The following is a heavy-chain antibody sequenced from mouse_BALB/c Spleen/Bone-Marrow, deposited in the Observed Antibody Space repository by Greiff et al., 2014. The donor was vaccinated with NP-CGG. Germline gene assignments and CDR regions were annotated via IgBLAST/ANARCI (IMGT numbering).Heavy chain of an antibody. V-gene: IGHV5-17*02. Sequence: VQLQQSGGGLVQPGGSRKLSCAASGFTFSSFAMHWIRQAPEKGLEWVAFISSGSNIIHYADTVKGRFTISRDNPKNTLFLQMTSLRSEDTAMYYCGRGDYWGQGTTLTVSS. CDR1: GFTFSSFA. CDR3: GRGDY. J-gene: IGHJ2*01. CDR2: ISSGSNII.